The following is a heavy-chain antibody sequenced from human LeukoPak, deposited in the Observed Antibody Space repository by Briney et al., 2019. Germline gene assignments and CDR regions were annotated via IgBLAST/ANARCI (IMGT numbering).Heavy chain of an antibody. CDR1: GFTVSSNY. D-gene: IGHD1-26*01. V-gene: IGHV3-23*01. Sequence: GGSLRLSCAASGFTVSSNYMSWVRQAPGKGLEWVSLISGSGGGTYYADSVKGRFTISRDNSKNTLYLQLNSLRVEDTAVYYCAKNRGAGSHYYYHMNVWGKGTTVTVSS. CDR2: ISGSGGGT. J-gene: IGHJ6*03. CDR3: AKNRGAGSHYYYHMNV.